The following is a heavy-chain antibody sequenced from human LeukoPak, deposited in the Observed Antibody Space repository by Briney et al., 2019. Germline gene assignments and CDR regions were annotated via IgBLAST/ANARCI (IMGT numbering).Heavy chain of an antibody. CDR3: AREISGYSDY. CDR1: GGSFSGYY. Sequence: SETLSLTCAVYGGSFSGYYWSWIRQPPGKGLEWIGEINHSGSTNYNPSLKSRVTISVDTSKNQFSLKLSSVTAADTAVYYCAREISGYSDYWGQGTLVTVSS. J-gene: IGHJ4*02. D-gene: IGHD3-22*01. CDR2: INHSGST. V-gene: IGHV4-34*01.